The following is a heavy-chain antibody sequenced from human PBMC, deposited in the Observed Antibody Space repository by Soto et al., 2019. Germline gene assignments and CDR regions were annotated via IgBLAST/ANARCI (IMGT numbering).Heavy chain of an antibody. V-gene: IGHV1-8*01. CDR1: GYTFVNYE. CDR2: MNPHSGDT. Sequence: QVQLVQTGAEVKKPGASVKVSCKASGYTFVNYEINWVRQATGHGLEWLGWMNPHSGDTFYAQNFQGRVTMTRNTSITTAYMELNSLKSEDTAVYYCARQQAMDYWGQGTLVTVSS. J-gene: IGHJ4*02. CDR3: ARQQAMDY.